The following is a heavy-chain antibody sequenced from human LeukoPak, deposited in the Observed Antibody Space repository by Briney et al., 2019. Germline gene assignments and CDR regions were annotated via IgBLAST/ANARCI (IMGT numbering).Heavy chain of an antibody. D-gene: IGHD2-2*01. CDR3: AKTSRQYQLLNDAFDI. Sequence: GGSLILSCAVSGFAFSSYAMSWVRQAPGKGLEGVSGISGSGSTTYYADSVKGRFTISRDNTKNTLYLQMNSLRAEDTALYYCAKTSRQYQLLNDAFDIWGQGTMVTVSS. CDR1: GFAFSSYA. J-gene: IGHJ3*02. V-gene: IGHV3-23*01. CDR2: ISGSGSTT.